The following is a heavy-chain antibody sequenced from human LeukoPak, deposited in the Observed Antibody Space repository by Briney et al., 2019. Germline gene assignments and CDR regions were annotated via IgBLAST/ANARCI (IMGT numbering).Heavy chain of an antibody. CDR2: ASHDEVGK. CDR3: AKDRGYGEHEPFES. D-gene: IGHD4-17*01. CDR1: GFTFSDYA. Sequence: GGSLRLSCVGSGFTFSDYAIHWVRQAPGKGLEWVAVASHDEVGKQFADSVRGRFTLSRDNSRDSVHLQMNRLRDEDTGVYYCAKDRGYGEHEPFESWGQGSLVAVSS. J-gene: IGHJ4*02. V-gene: IGHV3-30*18.